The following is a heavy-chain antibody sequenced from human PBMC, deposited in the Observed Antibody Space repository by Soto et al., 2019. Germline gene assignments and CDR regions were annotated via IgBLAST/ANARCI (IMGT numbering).Heavy chain of an antibody. CDR2: IIPIFGTA. Sequence: ASVKVSCKASGGTFSSYAISWVRQAPGQGLEWMGGIIPIFGTANYAQKFQGRVTITADESTSTAYMELSSLRSEDTAVYYCAPAPAAAGRKDWFDPWGQGTLVTVSS. CDR1: GGTFSSYA. J-gene: IGHJ5*02. V-gene: IGHV1-69*13. D-gene: IGHD6-13*01. CDR3: APAPAAAGRKDWFDP.